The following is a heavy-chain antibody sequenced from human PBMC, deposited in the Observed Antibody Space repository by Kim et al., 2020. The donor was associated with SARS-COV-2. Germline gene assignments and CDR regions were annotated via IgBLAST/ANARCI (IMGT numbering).Heavy chain of an antibody. D-gene: IGHD3-22*01. J-gene: IGHJ2*01. CDR3: ARDPATYYYDSSGYYYGY. V-gene: IGHV4-59*01. Sequence: SETLSLTCTASGCSISSYYWSWIRQPPGKGLEWIGYLYYSGSTNYNPSLKSRVTISVDTSKNQFSLKLSSVTAADTAVYYCARDPATYYYDSSGYYYGY. CDR2: LYYSGST. CDR1: GCSISSYY.